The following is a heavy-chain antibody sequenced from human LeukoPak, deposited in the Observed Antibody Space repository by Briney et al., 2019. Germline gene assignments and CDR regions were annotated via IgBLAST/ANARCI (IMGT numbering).Heavy chain of an antibody. V-gene: IGHV3-7*01. CDR3: AKAYRDFRYCTNGVFWGAFDY. D-gene: IGHD2-8*01. CDR2: IKQEGSEK. J-gene: IGHJ4*02. CDR1: GFTFSSYW. Sequence: PGGSLRPSCAASGFTFSSYWMSWVRQAPGKGLEWVANIKQEGSEKYYVDSVKGRFTISRDNAKNSLYLQMNSLRAEDTAVYYCAKAYRDFRYCTNGVFWGAFDYWGQGTLVTVSS.